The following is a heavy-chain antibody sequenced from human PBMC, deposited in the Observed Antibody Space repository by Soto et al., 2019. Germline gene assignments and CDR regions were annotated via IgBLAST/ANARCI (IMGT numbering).Heavy chain of an antibody. J-gene: IGHJ5*02. CDR3: ARAAAGRSDWFDP. V-gene: IGHV1-69*02. D-gene: IGHD6-13*01. CDR2: IIPILGIA. Sequence: QVQLVQSGAEVKKPGSSVKVSCKASGATFSSYTISWVRQAPGQGLEWMGRIIPILGIANYAQKFQGRVTITADKSTSTAYMELSSLRSEDTAVYYCARAAAGRSDWFDPWGQGTLVTVSS. CDR1: GATFSSYT.